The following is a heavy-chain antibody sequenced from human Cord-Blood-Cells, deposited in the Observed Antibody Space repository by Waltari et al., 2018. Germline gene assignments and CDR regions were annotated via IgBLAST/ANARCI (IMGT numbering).Heavy chain of an antibody. CDR2: IWYDGSNK. CDR1: GFTFSSYG. CDR3: AREVGGYDDYYGMDV. J-gene: IGHJ6*02. D-gene: IGHD5-12*01. Sequence: QVQLVESGGGVVQPGRSLSLSCAASGFTFSSYGTHWVRQAPGPGLEWVAVIWYDGSNKYYADSVKGRFTSSRDNSKNTLYLQMNSLRAEDTAVYYCAREVGGYDDYYGMDVWGQGTTVTVSS. V-gene: IGHV3-33*01.